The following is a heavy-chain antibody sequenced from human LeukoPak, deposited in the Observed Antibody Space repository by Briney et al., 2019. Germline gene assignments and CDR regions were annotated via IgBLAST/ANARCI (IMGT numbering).Heavy chain of an antibody. CDR3: ARIRGDYGDYDKYYFDY. J-gene: IGHJ4*02. CDR2: IYGGGNI. D-gene: IGHD4-17*01. V-gene: IGHV3-53*01. Sequence: GGSLRLSCAASGFTVSSNYMNWVRQAPGKGLEWVSVIYGGGNIYYADSVKGRFTISRDNSKNTLYLQMNSLRAEDTAVYYCARIRGDYGDYDKYYFDYWGQGTLVTVSS. CDR1: GFTVSSNY.